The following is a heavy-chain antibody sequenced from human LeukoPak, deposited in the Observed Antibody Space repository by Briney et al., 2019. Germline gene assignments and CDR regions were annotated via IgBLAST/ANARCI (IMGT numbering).Heavy chain of an antibody. CDR3: AREYEQQLPDY. CDR2: ISTYNGKT. CDR1: GYTLTSYG. Sequence: ASVKVSCKASGYTLTSYGISWVRQAPGQGLEWMGWISTYNGKTNYAQKLQGRVTMTTDTSTSTAYMELRSLRSDDTAVYYCAREYEQQLPDYWGQGTLVTVSS. V-gene: IGHV1-18*01. D-gene: IGHD6-13*01. J-gene: IGHJ4*02.